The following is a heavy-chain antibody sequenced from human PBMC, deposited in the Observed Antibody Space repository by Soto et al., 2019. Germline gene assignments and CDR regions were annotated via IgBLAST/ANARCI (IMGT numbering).Heavy chain of an antibody. CDR1: GFPFSSYG. Sequence: PGGSLRLSCAASGFPFSSYGMHWVRQAPGKGLEWVAVIWYDGSNKYYADSVKCRFTISRDNSKNTLYLQMNSQRAEDTAVYYCAREPYSPSYLLVWFDPWGQGTLVTVSS. CDR2: IWYDGSNK. CDR3: AREPYSPSYLLVWFDP. V-gene: IGHV3-33*01. D-gene: IGHD1-26*01. J-gene: IGHJ5*02.